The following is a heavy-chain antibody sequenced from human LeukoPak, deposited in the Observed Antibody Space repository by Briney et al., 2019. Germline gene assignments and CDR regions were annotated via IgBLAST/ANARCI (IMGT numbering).Heavy chain of an antibody. CDR1: GFTFSSYG. CDR2: IRYDGSNK. Sequence: GGSLRLSCAASGFTFSSYGMHWVRQAPGKGLEWVAFIRYDGSNKYYADSVKGRFTISRGNSKNTLYLQMNSLRAEDTAVYYCAKGGGPLLWFGELANWGQGTLVTVSS. V-gene: IGHV3-30*02. D-gene: IGHD3-10*01. CDR3: AKGGGPLLWFGELAN. J-gene: IGHJ4*02.